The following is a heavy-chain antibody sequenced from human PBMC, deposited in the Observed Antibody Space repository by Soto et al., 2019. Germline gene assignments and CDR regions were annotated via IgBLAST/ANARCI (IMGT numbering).Heavy chain of an antibody. D-gene: IGHD5-12*01. J-gene: IGHJ4*02. CDR3: AKGLVATIYFDY. CDR1: GFTFSSYA. Sequence: EVQLLESGGGLVQPGGSLRLSCAASGFTFSSYAMSWVRQAPGKGLEWVSAISGSGGSTYYADSVKGRFTITRDNSKNTLYLQMNSLRAEDTAVYYCAKGLVATIYFDYWGQGTLVTVSS. V-gene: IGHV3-23*01. CDR2: ISGSGGST.